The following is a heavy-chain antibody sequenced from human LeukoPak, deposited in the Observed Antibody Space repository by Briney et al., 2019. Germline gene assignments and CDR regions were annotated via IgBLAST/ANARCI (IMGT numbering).Heavy chain of an antibody. Sequence: GGSLRLSCAASGFTFSTYAMHWVRQAPGKGLEWVAVISYDGSDEYYGDSVKGRFTISRDNAKNSLYLQMNSLRAEDTAVYYCARDRGNQRGYYYYYMDVWGKGTTVTVSS. CDR2: ISYDGSDE. CDR1: GFTFSTYA. V-gene: IGHV3-30*04. J-gene: IGHJ6*03. CDR3: ARDRGNQRGYYYYYMDV. D-gene: IGHD1-14*01.